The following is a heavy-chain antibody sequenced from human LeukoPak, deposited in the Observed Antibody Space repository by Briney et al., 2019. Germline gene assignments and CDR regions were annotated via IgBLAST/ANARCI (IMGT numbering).Heavy chain of an antibody. V-gene: IGHV3-48*02. CDR3: ANFDIVVPLNMGVPFDI. D-gene: IGHD2-2*01. CDR2: ISSRSSTI. J-gene: IGHJ3*02. Sequence: GGSLRLSCAASGFTFSRYSMNWVRQAPGKGLEWVSYISSRSSTIYYADSVKGRFTISRDNAKNSLYLQMNSLRDEDTAAYYCANFDIVVPLNMGVPFDIWGQGTMVTVSS. CDR1: GFTFSRYS.